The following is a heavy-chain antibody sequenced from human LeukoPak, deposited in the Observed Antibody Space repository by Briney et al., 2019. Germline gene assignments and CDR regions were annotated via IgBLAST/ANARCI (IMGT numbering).Heavy chain of an antibody. D-gene: IGHD6-13*01. CDR1: GYTFTTYG. CDR3: ARDLRGYSSSWYWFDP. Sequence: ASVKVSCKASGYTFTTYGISWVRQAPGQGLEWMGWISAYNGNTNYAQKLQGRVTMTTDTSTSTAYMELRSLRSDDTAVYYCARDLRGYSSSWYWFDPWGQGTLVTVSS. J-gene: IGHJ5*02. V-gene: IGHV1-18*01. CDR2: ISAYNGNT.